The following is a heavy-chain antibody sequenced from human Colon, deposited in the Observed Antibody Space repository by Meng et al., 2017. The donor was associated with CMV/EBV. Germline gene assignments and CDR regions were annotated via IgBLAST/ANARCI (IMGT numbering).Heavy chain of an antibody. CDR1: GVIFSDYY. V-gene: IGHV3-72*01. CDR3: TRGHSGLDTYAFDI. D-gene: IGHD1-26*01. Sequence: GESLKISCTGSGVIFSDYYIDWGRQVPGKGLEWVGLTANRADGYLTEYAPSVKGRFSFSRDDSEHSLFLQMNSLKSYDTATYYCTRGHSGLDTYAFDIWGQGTTVTVSS. J-gene: IGHJ3*02. CDR2: TANRADGYLT.